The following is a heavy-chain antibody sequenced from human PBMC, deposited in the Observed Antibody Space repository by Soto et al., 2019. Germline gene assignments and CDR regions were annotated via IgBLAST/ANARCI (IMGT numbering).Heavy chain of an antibody. CDR3: ATHQGRVSY. V-gene: IGHV3-30*03. CDR1: GFTFSSYG. CDR2: ISYDGSNK. J-gene: IGHJ4*02. D-gene: IGHD1-26*01. Sequence: GGSLRLSCAASGFTFSSYGMHWVRQAPGKGLEWVAVISYDGSNKYYADSVKGRFTISRDNSKNTLYLQMNSLRAEDTAVYYCATHQGRVSYWGQGTLVTVSS.